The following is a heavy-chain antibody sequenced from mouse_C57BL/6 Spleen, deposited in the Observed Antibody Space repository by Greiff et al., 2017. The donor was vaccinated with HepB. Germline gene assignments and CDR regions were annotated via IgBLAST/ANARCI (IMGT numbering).Heavy chain of an antibody. CDR3: ARHEGDYYGSSYDFDY. J-gene: IGHJ2*01. D-gene: IGHD1-1*01. CDR1: GYTFTEYT. CDR2: FYPGSGSI. V-gene: IGHV1-62-2*01. Sequence: VQLQQSGAELVKPGASVKLSCKASGYTFTEYTIHWVKQRSGQGLEWIGWFYPGSGSIKYNEKFKDKATLTADESSSTVYMELSRLTSEDSAVYFCARHEGDYYGSSYDFDYWGQGTTLTVSS.